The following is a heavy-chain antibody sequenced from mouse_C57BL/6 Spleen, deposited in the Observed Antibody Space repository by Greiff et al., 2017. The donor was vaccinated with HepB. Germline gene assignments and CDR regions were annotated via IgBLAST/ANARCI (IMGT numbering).Heavy chain of an antibody. J-gene: IGHJ2*01. Sequence: QVQLKQPGAELVRPGSSVKLSCKASGYTFTSYWMHWVKQRPIQGLEWIGNIDPSDSETHYNQKFKDKATLTVDKSSSTAYMQLSSLTSEDSAVYYCAREGNYVGAYYFGPWGQCTTLTSSS. D-gene: IGHD2-1*01. CDR3: AREGNYVGAYYFGP. CDR2: IDPSDSET. V-gene: IGHV1-52*01. CDR1: GYTFTSYW.